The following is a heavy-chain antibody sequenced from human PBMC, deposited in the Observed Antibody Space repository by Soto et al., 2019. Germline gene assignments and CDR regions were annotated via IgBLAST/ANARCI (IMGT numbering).Heavy chain of an antibody. Sequence: TLSLTCTVSGGSISSKNSYWGWIRQPPGKGLEWIGSMSYNGNTYYNPSLKSRVTISVDTSKDQFSLNLTSMTAADTAVYYCARQDFDFSRGYYIRWFDPWGQGTPVTSPQ. CDR1: GGSISSKNSY. CDR2: MSYNGNT. J-gene: IGHJ5*02. CDR3: ARQDFDFSRGYYIRWFDP. V-gene: IGHV4-39*01. D-gene: IGHD3-3*01.